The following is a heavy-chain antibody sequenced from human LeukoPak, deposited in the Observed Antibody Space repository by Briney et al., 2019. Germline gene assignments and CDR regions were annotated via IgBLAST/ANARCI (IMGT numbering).Heavy chain of an antibody. Sequence: GGSLRLSCTASGFTFSSYSLNWVRQAPGKGLEWVSSVSTGSNYIYYADSVKGRFTISRDNDKNSLYLQMNSLRAEDTAVYYCARVQVGDYYGSGSHLFDYWGQGTLVTVSS. CDR1: GFTFSSYS. V-gene: IGHV3-21*01. CDR3: ARVQVGDYYGSGSHLFDY. J-gene: IGHJ4*02. CDR2: VSTGSNYI. D-gene: IGHD3-10*01.